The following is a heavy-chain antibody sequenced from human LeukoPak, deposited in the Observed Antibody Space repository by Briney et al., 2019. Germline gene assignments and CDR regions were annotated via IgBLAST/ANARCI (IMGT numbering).Heavy chain of an antibody. Sequence: MTSQTLSLTCTVSGASISSGAYYWSWIRQHPGKGLECIGYIYYSRSTYYNPSLKSRVTISVDTSKNQFSLNLRSVTAADTAVYYCARDSSTWWFDYWGQGTLVTVSS. CDR2: IYYSRST. CDR3: ARDSSTWWFDY. V-gene: IGHV4-31*03. CDR1: GASISSGAYY. D-gene: IGHD6-13*01. J-gene: IGHJ4*02.